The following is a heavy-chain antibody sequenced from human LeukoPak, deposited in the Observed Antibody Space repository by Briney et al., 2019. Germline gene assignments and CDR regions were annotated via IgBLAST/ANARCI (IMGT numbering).Heavy chain of an antibody. J-gene: IGHJ4*02. CDR2: ISSLSGTI. CDR3: ARDQGGANSY. V-gene: IGHV3-48*01. D-gene: IGHD1-26*01. Sequence: PGGSLGLSCVASGFTFSSYSMNWVRQAPGEGLEWVSYISSLSGTIYYADSVKGRFTISRDNAKNSLYLQMDSLRAEDTAVYYCARDQGGANSYWGQGTLVTVSS. CDR1: GFTFSSYS.